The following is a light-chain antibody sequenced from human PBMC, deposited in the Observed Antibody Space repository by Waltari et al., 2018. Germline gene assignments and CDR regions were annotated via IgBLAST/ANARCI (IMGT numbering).Light chain of an antibody. J-gene: IGKJ5*01. CDR1: QRINTW. CDR2: ATS. V-gene: IGKV1-39*01. Sequence: IQMTQSPSALSASVGDRVTITCRASQRINTWMAWYQQRPGKAPKLLIYATSSLQSGVPSRFSGSGSGTHFTLTITSLQPEDFATYYCQQSYIPPFTFGQGTRLEIE. CDR3: QQSYIPPFT.